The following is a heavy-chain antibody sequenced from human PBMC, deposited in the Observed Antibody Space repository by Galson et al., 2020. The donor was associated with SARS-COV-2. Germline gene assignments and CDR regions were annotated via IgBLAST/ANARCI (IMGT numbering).Heavy chain of an antibody. V-gene: IGHV4-31*03. CDR3: TRDLVVGGNSYCDY. CDR2: IYNSGST. J-gene: IGHJ4*02. Sequence: SETLSLTCTVSGGSIRRGGYYWSWIRQHPGKGMAWIGYIYNSGSTYYNPSLTSRVTISADTSKNQFSLKLSSVTAADTAVYYCTRDLVVGGNSYCDYWGQGTLVTVSP. CDR1: GGSIRRGGYY. D-gene: IGHD2-21*02.